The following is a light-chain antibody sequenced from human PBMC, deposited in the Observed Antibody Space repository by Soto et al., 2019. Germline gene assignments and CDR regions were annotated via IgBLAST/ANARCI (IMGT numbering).Light chain of an antibody. CDR1: NIGSKG. V-gene: IGLV3-21*02. CDR3: EVWDSSSDRYV. CDR2: YDS. Sequence: SYDLTQPPSVSVAPGQRARITCGGKNIGSKGRHLCHQEPGQAAVRVVYYDSDRRSGIPELFSVSSSGITATLTIRRVEAGYKADYYCEVWDSSSDRYVFGAGNKVTGL. J-gene: IGLJ1*01.